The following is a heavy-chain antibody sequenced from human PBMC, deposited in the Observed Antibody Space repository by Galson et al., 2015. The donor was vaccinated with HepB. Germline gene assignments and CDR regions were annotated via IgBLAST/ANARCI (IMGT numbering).Heavy chain of an antibody. Sequence: SLRLSCAASGFTFVDYAMTWFRQAPGKGLEWVGFIRSKAYGGTTEYAASVKGRFTMSRDDSKSIAYLQMNSLKTEDTAVYYCTRGNDNEIGGDIAHWGQGTLVTVSS. D-gene: IGHD2-21*01. J-gene: IGHJ4*02. CDR3: TRGNDNEIGGDIAH. CDR1: GFTFVDYA. CDR2: IRSKAYGGTT. V-gene: IGHV3-49*03.